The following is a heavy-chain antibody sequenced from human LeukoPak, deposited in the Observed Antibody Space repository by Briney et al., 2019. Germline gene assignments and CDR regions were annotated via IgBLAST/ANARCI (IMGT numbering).Heavy chain of an antibody. CDR1: GFTFSSYA. J-gene: IGHJ4*02. Sequence: GGSLRLSCAASGFTFSSYAMSWVRQAPGKGLEWVSAISGSGGSTYYADSVKGRFTISRDNSKNTLYLQMNSLRAEDTAVYYCAKKRPKGGIAVAGGLYFDYWGQGTLVTVSS. CDR3: AKKRPKGGIAVAGGLYFDY. CDR2: ISGSGGST. V-gene: IGHV3-23*01. D-gene: IGHD6-19*01.